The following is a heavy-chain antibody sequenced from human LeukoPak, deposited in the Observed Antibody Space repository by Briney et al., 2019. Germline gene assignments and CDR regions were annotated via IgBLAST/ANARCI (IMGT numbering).Heavy chain of an antibody. J-gene: IGHJ4*02. CDR1: GFTFSSYW. Sequence: GGSLRLSCAASGFTFSSYWMSWVRQAPGKGLEWVANIKQDGSEKYYVDSVKGRFTISRDNAKNSLYLQMNSLRAEDTAVYYCATEDYYDSSGYYLDYWGQGTLVTVSS. CDR2: IKQDGSEK. CDR3: ATEDYYDSSGYYLDY. V-gene: IGHV3-7*01. D-gene: IGHD3-22*01.